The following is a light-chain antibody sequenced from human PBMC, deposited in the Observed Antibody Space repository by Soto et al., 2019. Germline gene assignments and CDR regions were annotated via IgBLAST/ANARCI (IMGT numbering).Light chain of an antibody. V-gene: IGKV1-5*03. Sequence: DIQMTQSPSTLSASVGERVTITCRASQTISSWLAWYQQKPGDAPKLLIFKASILQSGVPSRFSGSGSGAEFTLTISSLQPDDLGTYYCQQYASYSSITFGGGTKVEIK. CDR2: KAS. CDR3: QQYASYSSIT. CDR1: QTISSW. J-gene: IGKJ4*01.